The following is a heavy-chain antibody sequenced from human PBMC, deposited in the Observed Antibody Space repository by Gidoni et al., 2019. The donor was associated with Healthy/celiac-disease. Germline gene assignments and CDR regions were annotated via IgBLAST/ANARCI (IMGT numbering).Heavy chain of an antibody. J-gene: IGHJ3*02. Sequence: QVQLVQSGAEVKKPGASVKVSCKASGYTFTSYYMHWVRQAPGQGLEWMGIINPSGGSTSYAQKFQGRVTMTRDTSTSTVYMELSSLRSEDTAVYYCARSPWGVIFLEGDAFDIWGQGTMVTVSS. CDR1: GYTFTSYY. CDR3: ARSPWGVIFLEGDAFDI. CDR2: INPSGGST. D-gene: IGHD3-10*01. V-gene: IGHV1-46*01.